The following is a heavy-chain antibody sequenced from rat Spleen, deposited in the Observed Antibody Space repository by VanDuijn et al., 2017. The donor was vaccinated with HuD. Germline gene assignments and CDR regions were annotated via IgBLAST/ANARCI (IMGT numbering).Heavy chain of an antibody. V-gene: IGHV2-47*01. Sequence: QVQLKESGPGLVQPSQTLSLTCTVSGLSLTSNSISWIRQPPGKGLEWMGVIWDNGGTDYDSAIKSRLSISRDTSKSQVFLRMNSLETEDTAMYFCASGILDFWGQGVMVTVSS. D-gene: IGHD1-4*01. J-gene: IGHJ2*01. CDR3: ASGILDF. CDR1: GLSLTSNS. CDR2: IWDNGGT.